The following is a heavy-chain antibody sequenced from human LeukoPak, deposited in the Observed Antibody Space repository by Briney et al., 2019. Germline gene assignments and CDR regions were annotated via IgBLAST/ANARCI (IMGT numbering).Heavy chain of an antibody. J-gene: IGHJ4*02. V-gene: IGHV4-34*01. Sequence: SETLSLTCAVYGGSLSGYYWSLIRQPPGKGLEWIGEINHSGSTNYNPSPKSRVTISIDTSKNQFSLKLSSVTAADTAVYYCARGDPYYHGSGSYSPYYFDYWGQGTLVTVSS. CDR2: INHSGST. CDR3: ARGDPYYHGSGSYSPYYFDY. CDR1: GGSLSGYY. D-gene: IGHD3-10*01.